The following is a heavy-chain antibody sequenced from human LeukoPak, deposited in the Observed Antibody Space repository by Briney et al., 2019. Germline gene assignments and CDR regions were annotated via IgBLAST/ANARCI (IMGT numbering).Heavy chain of an antibody. V-gene: IGHV3-23*01. CDR1: GFTFSSYA. D-gene: IGHD6-13*01. CDR2: ISGSYGYT. Sequence: PGGSLSLSCGASGFTFSSYAMSWVRKAPGQGLGLVWGISGSYGYTYYADSVKGRFTISRDNAKNSLYLQMNSLRAQDTAVYYCARVYSSSWYRSNWFDPWGQGTLVTVSS. CDR3: ARVYSSSWYRSNWFDP. J-gene: IGHJ5*02.